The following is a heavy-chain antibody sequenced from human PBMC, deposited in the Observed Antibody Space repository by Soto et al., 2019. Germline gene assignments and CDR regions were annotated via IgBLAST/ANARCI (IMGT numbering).Heavy chain of an antibody. CDR3: ARGPLGITIFGVSTYYYYGMDV. V-gene: IGHV1-8*01. Sequence: GASVKDSCKASGYTFTSYDINWVRQATGQGLEWMGWMNPNSGNTGYAQKFQGRVTMTRNTSISTAYMELSSLRSEDTAVYYCARGPLGITIFGVSTYYYYGMDVWGQGTTVTVSS. CDR1: GYTFTSYD. CDR2: MNPNSGNT. D-gene: IGHD3-3*01. J-gene: IGHJ6*02.